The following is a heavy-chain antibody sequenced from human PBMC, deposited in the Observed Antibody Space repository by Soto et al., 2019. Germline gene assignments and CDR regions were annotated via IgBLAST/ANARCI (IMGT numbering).Heavy chain of an antibody. CDR2: INHSGST. J-gene: IGHJ6*02. V-gene: IGHV4-34*01. D-gene: IGHD3-3*01. CDR3: AREVVTIFGVVIGDYGMDV. CDR1: GGSFSGYY. Sequence: SETLSLTCAVYGGSFSGYYWSWIRQPPGKGLEWIGEINHSGSTNYNPSLKSRVTISVDTSKNQFSLKLSSVTAADTAVYYCAREVVTIFGVVIGDYGMDVWGQGTTVTVSS.